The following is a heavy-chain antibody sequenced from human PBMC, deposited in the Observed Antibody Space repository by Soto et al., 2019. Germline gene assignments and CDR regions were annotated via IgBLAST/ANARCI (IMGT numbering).Heavy chain of an antibody. CDR1: GGSISSYY. V-gene: IGHV4-59*08. J-gene: IGHJ4*02. Sequence: PSETLSLTCTVSGGSISSYYWSWIRQPPGKGLEWIGYIYYSGSTNYNPSLKSRVTISVDTSKNQFSLRLSSVTAADTAVYYCARYGKVVVARFDYWGQGTLVTVSS. CDR2: IYYSGST. CDR3: ARYGKVVVARFDY. D-gene: IGHD2-15*01.